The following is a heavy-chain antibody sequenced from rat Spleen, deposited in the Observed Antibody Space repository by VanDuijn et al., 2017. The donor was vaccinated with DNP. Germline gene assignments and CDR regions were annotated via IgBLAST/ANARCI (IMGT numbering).Heavy chain of an antibody. V-gene: IGHV3-1*01. CDR1: GFSITSSY. CDR2: ISYSGST. Sequence: EVQLQESGSGLVKPSQSLSLTCSVTGFSITSSYRWNWIRKFPGNKMEWMGYISYSGSTGYNPSLKSRISITRDTSKNQFFLQLNSVTTEDTATYYCARYGSVALDYWGQGVMVTVSS. J-gene: IGHJ2*01. CDR3: ARYGSVALDY. D-gene: IGHD3-3*01.